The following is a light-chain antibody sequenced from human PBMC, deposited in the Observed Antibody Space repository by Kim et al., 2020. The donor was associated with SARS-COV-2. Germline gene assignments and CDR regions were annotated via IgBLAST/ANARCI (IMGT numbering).Light chain of an antibody. Sequence: GHSVTISRTGTSSGVGCYNYVSWYQQHPGKAPKLMIYDVSKRPSGVPDRFSGSKSGNTASLTISGLQAEDEADYYCCSYAGSYTYVFGTGTKVTVL. CDR2: DVS. CDR3: CSYAGSYTYV. J-gene: IGLJ1*01. V-gene: IGLV2-11*01. CDR1: SSGVGCYNY.